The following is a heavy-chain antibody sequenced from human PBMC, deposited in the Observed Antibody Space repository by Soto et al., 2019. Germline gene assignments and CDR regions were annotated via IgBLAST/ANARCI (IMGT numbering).Heavy chain of an antibody. CDR2: IKQDGGEK. D-gene: IGHD3-9*01. CDR1: GFTFSSYW. CDR3: ASARYDIYTGPSDY. J-gene: IGHJ4*02. V-gene: IGHV3-7*01. Sequence: GGSLRLSCAASGFTFSSYWMSWVRQAPGKGLEWVANIKQDGGEKYYVDSVKGRFTISRDNAKNSLYLQMNSLRAEDTAVYYCASARYDIYTGPSDYWGQGSLVTISS.